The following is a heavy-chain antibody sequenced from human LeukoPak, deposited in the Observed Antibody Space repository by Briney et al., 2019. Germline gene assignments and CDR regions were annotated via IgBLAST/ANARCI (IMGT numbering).Heavy chain of an antibody. D-gene: IGHD3-10*01. Sequence: SETLSLTCAVYGGSFSGYYWNWIRQPPGTGLEWFGEINHSGSTNYNPSLKSRVTISVDTSKNQFSLKLSSVTAAGTAVYYCARDNGASGSYSTYFDYWGQGTLVTVSS. CDR1: GGSFSGYY. CDR3: ARDNGASGSYSTYFDY. V-gene: IGHV4-34*01. J-gene: IGHJ4*02. CDR2: INHSGST.